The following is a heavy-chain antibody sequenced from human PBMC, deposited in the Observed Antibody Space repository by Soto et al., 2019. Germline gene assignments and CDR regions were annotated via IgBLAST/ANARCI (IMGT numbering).Heavy chain of an antibody. Sequence: VGSLRLSCASSVFTFSDSYMSCIRHAPGKGLEWISYITFSGNTVYYADSLKGRFTISRDNAKNSLYLQMNRLRAEDTAVYYCARVSWREKYGMDVWGQGTTVTVSS. CDR2: ITFSGNTV. CDR1: VFTFSDSY. CDR3: ARVSWREKYGMDV. V-gene: IGHV3-11*01. J-gene: IGHJ6*01.